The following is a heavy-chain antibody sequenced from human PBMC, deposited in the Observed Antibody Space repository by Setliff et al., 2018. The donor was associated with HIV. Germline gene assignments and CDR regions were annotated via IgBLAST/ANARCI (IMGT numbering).Heavy chain of an antibody. V-gene: IGHV4-31*03. CDR1: GASISSGAYF. D-gene: IGHD3-16*01. CDR3: ARGGRKDLTDN. J-gene: IGHJ4*02. Sequence: SETLSLTCTVSGASISSGAYFWIWIRQHPGKGLEWMGYIYYTGSTYYNLSLKSRMIISLDTSKNQLFLTLNSVTAADTAIYYCARGGRKDLTDNWGQGTLITVSS. CDR2: IYYTGST.